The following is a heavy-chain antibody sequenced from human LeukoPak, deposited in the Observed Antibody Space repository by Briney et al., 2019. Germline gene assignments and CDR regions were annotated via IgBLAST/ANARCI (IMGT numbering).Heavy chain of an antibody. D-gene: IGHD2-15*01. CDR2: IYYSGST. CDR3: AREIVVGAFDI. Sequence: SDTLSLTCTVSGGSISSYYWSWIRQPPGKGMEWIGYIYYSGSTNYNPSLKSRVTISVDTSKNQFSLKLSSVTAADTAVYYCAREIVVGAFDIWGQGTMVTVSS. J-gene: IGHJ3*02. CDR1: GGSISSYY. V-gene: IGHV4-59*01.